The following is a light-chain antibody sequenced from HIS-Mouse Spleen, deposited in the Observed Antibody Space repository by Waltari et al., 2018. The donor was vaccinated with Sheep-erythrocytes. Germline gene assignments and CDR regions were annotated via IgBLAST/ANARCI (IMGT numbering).Light chain of an antibody. CDR2: DVR. CDR3: CSYAGSYNHV. V-gene: IGLV2-11*01. Sequence: QSALTQPRSVSGSPGQSVTISCTGTSSDVGGYNDVSWYQQHPGKAPKLMIYDVRKRPSGGPDRVAGSKSGNTASLTISGLQAEDEADYYCCSYAGSYNHVFATGTKVTVL. J-gene: IGLJ1*01. CDR1: SSDVGGYND.